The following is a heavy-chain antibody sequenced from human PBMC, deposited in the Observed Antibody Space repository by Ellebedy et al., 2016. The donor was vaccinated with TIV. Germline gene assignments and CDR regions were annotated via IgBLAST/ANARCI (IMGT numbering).Heavy chain of an antibody. Sequence: SETLSLTXSISSGSISSSRYYWGWIRQPPGKGLEWIGSFYYSGTTYYNPSLKSRGTVSLDTSKNEFSLKLSSVTAADTAVYYCAREHGDYGYWGQGTLVTVSS. CDR2: FYYSGTT. J-gene: IGHJ4*02. D-gene: IGHD4-17*01. CDR1: SGSISSSRYY. V-gene: IGHV4-39*07. CDR3: AREHGDYGY.